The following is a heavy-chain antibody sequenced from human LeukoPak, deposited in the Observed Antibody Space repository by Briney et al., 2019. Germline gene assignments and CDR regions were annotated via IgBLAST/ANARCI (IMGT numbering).Heavy chain of an antibody. Sequence: GGSLRLSCAASEFTFSSYWMNWVRQAPGKGLEGVANIKQDGSEKYYGDSVKGRFTISRDNAKNSLYLQMNSLRAEDTAVYYCARDGVTMVRGVKVLDYYYYYMDVWGKGPTVTISS. CDR3: ARDGVTMVRGVKVLDYYYYYMDV. J-gene: IGHJ6*03. CDR1: EFTFSSYW. CDR2: IKQDGSEK. D-gene: IGHD3-10*01. V-gene: IGHV3-7*01.